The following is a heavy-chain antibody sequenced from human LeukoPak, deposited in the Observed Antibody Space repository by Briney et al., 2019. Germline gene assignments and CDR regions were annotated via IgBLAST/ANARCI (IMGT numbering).Heavy chain of an antibody. CDR2: IKGDGSGI. CDR3: ARDDSGPQAFDI. V-gene: IGHV3-74*01. Sequence: GGSLRLSCAVSGFSLSNYWIHWVRHAPGKGLGWVSHIKGDGSGIKYADSVRGRFTISTDTPSNTVYLQMNSLRVEDTAVYYCARDDSGPQAFDIWGQGTMVTVSS. D-gene: IGHD4/OR15-4a*01. J-gene: IGHJ3*02. CDR1: GFSLSNYW.